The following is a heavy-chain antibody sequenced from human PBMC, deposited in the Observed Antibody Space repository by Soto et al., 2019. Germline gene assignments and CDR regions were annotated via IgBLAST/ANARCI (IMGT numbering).Heavy chain of an antibody. J-gene: IGHJ5*02. Sequence: SETLSLTIAVSCYSISSGYYCGLLRQPPGKLLEWIGIIYHCLSTYYNPSLNSRVTLSIDMTNNHVSLILNSVTAADTAVYYCARVGPWVPYYYDSSPYTFENWFDPWGQGTLVTVSS. CDR1: CYSISSGYY. CDR2: IYHCLST. D-gene: IGHD3-22*01. V-gene: IGHV4-38-2*01. CDR3: ARVGPWVPYYYDSSPYTFENWFDP.